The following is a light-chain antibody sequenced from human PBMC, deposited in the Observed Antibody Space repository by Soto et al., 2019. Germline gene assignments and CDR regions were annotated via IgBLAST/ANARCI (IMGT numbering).Light chain of an antibody. J-gene: IGLJ1*01. CDR2: EVT. CDR1: SSDVGIYNY. Sequence: QSVLTQPASVSGSPGQSIATSCTGSSSDVGIYNYVSWYQQHPGKVPKLIIYEVTNRPSGVSNRFSGSKSGNTASLTISGLQAEDEADYYCSSYTTSSTRVFGTGTKVTVL. V-gene: IGLV2-14*01. CDR3: SSYTTSSTRV.